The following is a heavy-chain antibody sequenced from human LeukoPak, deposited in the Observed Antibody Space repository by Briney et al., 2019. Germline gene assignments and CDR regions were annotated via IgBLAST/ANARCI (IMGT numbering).Heavy chain of an antibody. Sequence: SETLSLTCAVYGGSFSGYYWSWIRQPPGKGLEWIGEINHSGSTNYNPSLKSRVTISVDTSKNQFSLKLSSVTAADTAVYYCARDTDVWGQGTTVTVSS. CDR3: ARDTDV. J-gene: IGHJ6*02. D-gene: IGHD2-2*02. V-gene: IGHV4-34*01. CDR1: GGSFSGYY. CDR2: INHSGST.